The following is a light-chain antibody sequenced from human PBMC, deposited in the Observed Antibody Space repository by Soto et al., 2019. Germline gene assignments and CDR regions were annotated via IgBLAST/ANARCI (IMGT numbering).Light chain of an antibody. Sequence: DIHLTQSPSFLSASVGDRVTITCRPSQAVPNNMAWYQQKPGKPPKLLIYEESTLHSGVPSRFSGRKSGTQFTLTIDRLQPEDFATYYCQQVKTYPRNFGGGTKGDTK. J-gene: IGKJ4*01. CDR1: QAVPNN. CDR2: EES. V-gene: IGKV1-9*01. CDR3: QQVKTYPRN.